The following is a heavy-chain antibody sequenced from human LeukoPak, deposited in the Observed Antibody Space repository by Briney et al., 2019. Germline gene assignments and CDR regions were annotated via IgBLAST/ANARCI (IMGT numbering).Heavy chain of an antibody. CDR3: ARDNHDFWSGYPTYYYYGMDV. D-gene: IGHD3-3*01. CDR1: GYTFTSYG. V-gene: IGHV1-18*01. J-gene: IGHJ6*02. Sequence: GALVKVPCKASGYTFTSYGISWVRQAPGQGLEWMGWISAYNGNTNYAQKLQGRVTMTTDTSTSTAYMELRSLRSDDTAVYYCARDNHDFWSGYPTYYYYGMDVWGQGTTVTVSS. CDR2: ISAYNGNT.